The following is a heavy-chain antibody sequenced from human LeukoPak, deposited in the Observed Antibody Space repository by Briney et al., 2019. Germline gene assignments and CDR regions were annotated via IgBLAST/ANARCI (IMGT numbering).Heavy chain of an antibody. Sequence: GGTLRLSCTASGFTFSSYGMSWVRQAPGKGLEWVSSISGSGGTTYYADSVKGRFTISRDNSKNTLYLQMNSLRGEDTAVYSCAKGRIIMVRGVIDFWGQGTLVTVSP. V-gene: IGHV3-23*01. CDR2: ISGSGGTT. D-gene: IGHD3-10*01. J-gene: IGHJ4*02. CDR3: AKGRIIMVRGVIDF. CDR1: GFTFSSYG.